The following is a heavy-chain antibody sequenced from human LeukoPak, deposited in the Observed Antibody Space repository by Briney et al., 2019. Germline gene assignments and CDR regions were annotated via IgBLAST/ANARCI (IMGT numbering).Heavy chain of an antibody. J-gene: IGHJ4*02. CDR3: ACSYYYDSSGPDY. V-gene: IGHV4-34*01. D-gene: IGHD3-22*01. Sequence: SETLSLTCTVYGGSFSGYYWTWIRQPPGKGLEWIGEINHSGGTNYNPSLKSRVTISVDTSKNQFSLKLSSVTAADTAVYYCACSYYYDSSGPDYWGQGTLVTVSS. CDR1: GGSFSGYY. CDR2: INHSGGT.